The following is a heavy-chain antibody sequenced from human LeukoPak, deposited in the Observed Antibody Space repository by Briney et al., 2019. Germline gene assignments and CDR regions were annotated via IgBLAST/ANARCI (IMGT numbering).Heavy chain of an antibody. Sequence: SETLSLTCTVSGSSISSYYWSWIRQPPGKGLEWIGYIYYSGSTNYNPSLKSRVTISVDTSKNQFSLKLSSVTAADTAVYYCARDGANWGSGFDYWGQGTLVTVSS. CDR1: GSSISSYY. D-gene: IGHD7-27*01. J-gene: IGHJ4*02. CDR2: IYYSGST. CDR3: ARDGANWGSGFDY. V-gene: IGHV4-59*01.